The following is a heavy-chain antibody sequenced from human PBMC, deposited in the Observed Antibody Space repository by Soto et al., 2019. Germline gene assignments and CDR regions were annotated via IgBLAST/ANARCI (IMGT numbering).Heavy chain of an antibody. D-gene: IGHD3-10*01. CDR3: ARGGYDYGPGRMDV. J-gene: IGHJ6*04. Sequence: EVQLVESGGGLLQPGGSLTLSCTASGFTFSNYWMHWVRQAPGKGLVWVSRTKSDGSGTSYTDSVKGRFTISRDNAYNTLYLLKSNLRAEDTAVYYCARGGYDYGPGRMDVWGKGTTVIVSS. V-gene: IGHV3-74*01. CDR1: GFTFSNYW. CDR2: TKSDGSGT.